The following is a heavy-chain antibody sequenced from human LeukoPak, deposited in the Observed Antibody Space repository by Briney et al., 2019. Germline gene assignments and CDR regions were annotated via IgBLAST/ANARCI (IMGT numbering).Heavy chain of an antibody. CDR1: GYTFTGYY. J-gene: IGHJ4*02. Sequence: ASVKVSCKASGYTFTGYYMHWVRQAPGQGLEWMGWINPNSGGTNHAQKFQGRVTMTRDTSISTAYMELSRLRSDDTAVYYCARDLGGVADYFDYWGQGTLVTVSS. CDR2: INPNSGGT. CDR3: ARDLGGVADYFDY. V-gene: IGHV1-2*02. D-gene: IGHD2-8*02.